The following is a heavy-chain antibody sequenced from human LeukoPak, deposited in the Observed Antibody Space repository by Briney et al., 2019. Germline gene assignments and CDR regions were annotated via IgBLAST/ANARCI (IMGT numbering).Heavy chain of an antibody. Sequence: SETLSLTCGVSGGSFRAYYWSWVRHPPGKGLEGIGEINHSGSTNYTPSLKSRVSISVETAKHQLSLKMNSVTAADTAVYYCARNSVPSFYSDTSGYFYYWGQGTLVTVSS. D-gene: IGHD3-22*01. CDR1: GGSFRAYY. CDR3: ARNSVPSFYSDTSGYFYY. CDR2: INHSGST. J-gene: IGHJ4*02. V-gene: IGHV4-34*01.